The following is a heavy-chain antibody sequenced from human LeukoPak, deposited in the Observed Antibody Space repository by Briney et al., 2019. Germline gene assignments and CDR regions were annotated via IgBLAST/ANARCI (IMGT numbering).Heavy chain of an antibody. V-gene: IGHV1-2*02. J-gene: IGHJ4*02. CDR3: ARGQLPASDY. Sequence: ASVKVSCKASGYTFTGYYLHWVRQAPGQGLEWMGWIKLHSGGTNFAQKFQGRVTMTRDTSTGTAYMELSRLRSDDTAVYYCARGQLPASDYWGQGTLVTVSS. CDR1: GYTFTGYY. D-gene: IGHD1-7*01. CDR2: IKLHSGGT.